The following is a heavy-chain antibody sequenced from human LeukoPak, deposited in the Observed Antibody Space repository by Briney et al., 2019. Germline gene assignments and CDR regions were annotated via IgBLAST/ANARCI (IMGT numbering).Heavy chain of an antibody. CDR1: GGSINSSTYF. D-gene: IGHD3-16*01. CDR2: IYYSGST. Sequence: SETLSLTCTVSGGSINSSTYFWAWIRQPPGKGLEWIGSIYYSGSTYYNPSLKSRVTISVDTSKNQLSLKLSSVTAADTAVYYCARELGGSQYYYYYMDVWGKGTTVTVSS. CDR3: ARELGGSQYYYYYMDV. J-gene: IGHJ6*03. V-gene: IGHV4-39*07.